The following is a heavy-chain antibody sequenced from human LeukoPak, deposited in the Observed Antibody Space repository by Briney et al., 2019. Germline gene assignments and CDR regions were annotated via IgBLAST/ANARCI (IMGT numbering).Heavy chain of an antibody. CDR1: GGSFSSSY. Sequence: SETLSLTCIVSGGSFSSSYWSWIRQPPGKGLEWIAYIYSNGNTNSNPSLKSRVTIAVDASQSQFSLKLSSVTAADTAVYYCARGLVGLTPHAGVFQIWGQGTKVTVSS. V-gene: IGHV4-59*01. D-gene: IGHD1-26*01. CDR2: IYSNGNT. J-gene: IGHJ3*02. CDR3: ARGLVGLTPHAGVFQI.